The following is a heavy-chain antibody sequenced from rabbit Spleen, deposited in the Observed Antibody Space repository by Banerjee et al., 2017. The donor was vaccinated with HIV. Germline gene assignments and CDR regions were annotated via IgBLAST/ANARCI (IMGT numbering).Heavy chain of an antibody. CDR1: GFSFSSSYW. CDR3: ARMAGPSAYLWPYYFYL. V-gene: IGHV1S45*01. CDR2: IYTGGSGST. J-gene: IGHJ4*01. D-gene: IGHD1-1*01. Sequence: QEQLEESGGDLVKPEGSLTLTCTASGFSFSSSYWICWVRQAPGKGLEWIACIYTGGSGSTYYANWAKGRFTISKTSSTTVTLQMTSLTAADTATYFCARMAGPSAYLWPYYFYLWGQGTLVTVS.